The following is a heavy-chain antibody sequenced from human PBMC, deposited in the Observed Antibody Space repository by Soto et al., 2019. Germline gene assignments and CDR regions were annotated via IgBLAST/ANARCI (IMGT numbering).Heavy chain of an antibody. Sequence: QVQLVQSGAEVKKPGSSVKVSCKASGGTFSSYAISWVRQAPGQGIEWMGGIIPIFGTANYAQKFQGRVTITADESTSTAYMELSSLRSEETAVYYCARDFRAVYGDYDGGYYGMDVWGQGTTVTVSS. D-gene: IGHD4-17*01. CDR2: IIPIFGTA. CDR3: ARDFRAVYGDYDGGYYGMDV. J-gene: IGHJ6*02. V-gene: IGHV1-69*01. CDR1: GGTFSSYA.